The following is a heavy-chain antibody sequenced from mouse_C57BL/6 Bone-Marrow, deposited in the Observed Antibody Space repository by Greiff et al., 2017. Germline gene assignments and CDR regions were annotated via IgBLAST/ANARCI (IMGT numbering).Heavy chain of an antibody. CDR2: YPGSGNTY. J-gene: IGHJ3*01. V-gene: IGHV1-83*01. Sequence: VQLQQSGPELVKPGASVKMSCKASGYTFTDYYMHWVKQKPGKGLEWIGEIYPGSGNTYYNEKFKGKATLTADTSSSTAYMQLSSLTSEDSAVYFCARSPSYRAWFAYWGQGTLVTVSA. CDR3: RSPSYRAWFAY. CDR1: YTFTDYYM. D-gene: IGHD1-1*01.